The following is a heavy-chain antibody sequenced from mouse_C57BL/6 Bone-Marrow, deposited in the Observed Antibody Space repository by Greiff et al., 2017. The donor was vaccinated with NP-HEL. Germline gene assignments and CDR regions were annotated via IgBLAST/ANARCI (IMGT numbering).Heavy chain of an antibody. CDR2: IYPGSGST. D-gene: IGHD1-1*01. Sequence: QVHVKQPGAELVKPGASVKMSCKASGYTFTSYWITWVKQRPGQGLEWIGDIYPGSGSTNYNEKFKSKATLTVDTSSSTAYMQLSSLTSEDSAVYYCARDYYYGSSPYYAMDYWGQGTSVTVSS. J-gene: IGHJ4*01. CDR1: GYTFTSYW. V-gene: IGHV1-55*01. CDR3: ARDYYYGSSPYYAMDY.